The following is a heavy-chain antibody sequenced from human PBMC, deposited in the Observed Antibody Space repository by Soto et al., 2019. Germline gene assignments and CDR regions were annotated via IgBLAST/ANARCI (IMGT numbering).Heavy chain of an antibody. V-gene: IGHV4-39*01. J-gene: IGHJ4*02. CDR2: IYYSGST. CDR3: ARRRGFCSGDECYPFDY. CDR1: GGSITTPTYY. D-gene: IGHD2-8*02. Sequence: PSETLSLTCTVSGGSITTPTYYWGWIRQPPGKGLEWIGSIYYSGSTYYNPSLKSRVTISVDTTKNQFSLTLSSVTAADTARYYCARRRGFCSGDECYPFDYWGQGILVTVS.